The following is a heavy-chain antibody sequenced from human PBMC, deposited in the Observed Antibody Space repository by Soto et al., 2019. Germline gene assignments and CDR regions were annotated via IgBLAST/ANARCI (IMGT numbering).Heavy chain of an antibody. CDR2: IFSNYEK. CDR1: GFSLSNARMG. D-gene: IGHD3-22*01. Sequence: QVTLKESGPVLVKPTEPLTLTCTVSGFSLSNARMGVSWIRQPPRKALEWLAHIFSNYEKSYSTSLKSRLTISKDTSKCQVVLTMTNMDPVDTATYYWAGTGDWDSSVYYLSDAFDIWGQGTMVSVSS. J-gene: IGHJ3*02. V-gene: IGHV2-26*01. CDR3: AGTGDWDSSVYYLSDAFDI.